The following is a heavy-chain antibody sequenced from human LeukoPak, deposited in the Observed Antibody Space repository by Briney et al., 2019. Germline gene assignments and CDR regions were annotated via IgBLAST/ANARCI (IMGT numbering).Heavy chain of an antibody. CDR2: INHSGST. J-gene: IGHJ4*02. V-gene: IGHV4-34*01. CDR3: ARDSTPIAVAGRGWFDY. CDR1: GGSFSGYY. Sequence: PSETLSLTCAVYGGSFSGYYWSWIRQPPGKGLEWIGEINHSGSTNYNPSLKSRVTISVDTSKNQFSLKLSSVTAADTAVYYCARDSTPIAVAGRGWFDYWGQGTLVTVSS. D-gene: IGHD6-19*01.